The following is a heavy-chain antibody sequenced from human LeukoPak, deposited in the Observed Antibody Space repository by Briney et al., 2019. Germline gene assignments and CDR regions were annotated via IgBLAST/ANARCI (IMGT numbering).Heavy chain of an antibody. Sequence: TSETLSLTCTVSGGSISSYYWSWIRKPPGKGLEWIGYIYYSGSTNYNPSLKSRVTISVDTSKNQFSLKLSSVTAADTAVYYCARVGSGNYAFDIWGQGTMVTVSS. CDR1: GGSISSYY. V-gene: IGHV4-59*01. D-gene: IGHD3-10*01. CDR3: ARVGSGNYAFDI. CDR2: IYYSGST. J-gene: IGHJ3*02.